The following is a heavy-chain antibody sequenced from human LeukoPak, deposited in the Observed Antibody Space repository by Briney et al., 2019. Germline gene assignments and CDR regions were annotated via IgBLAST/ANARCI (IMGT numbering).Heavy chain of an antibody. J-gene: IGHJ4*02. CDR1: GFTVSSNY. CDR2: IYSGGST. D-gene: IGHD3-9*01. V-gene: IGHV3-66*01. Sequence: PGGSLRLSCAAPGFTVSSNYMSWVRQAPGKGLEWVSVIYSGGSTYYADSVKGRFTISRDNSKNTLYLQMNSLRAEDTAVYYCARGPAIFGSDFDYWGQGTLVTVSS. CDR3: ARGPAIFGSDFDY.